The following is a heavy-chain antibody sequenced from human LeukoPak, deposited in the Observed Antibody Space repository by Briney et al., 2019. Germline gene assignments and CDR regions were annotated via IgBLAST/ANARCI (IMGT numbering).Heavy chain of an antibody. D-gene: IGHD6-13*01. V-gene: IGHV1-2*02. CDR2: INPNSGGT. Sequence: ASVKVSCKASGFTFSSSAVQWVRQAPGQGLEWMGWINPNSGGTNYAQKFQGRVTMTRDTSISTAYMELSRLRSDDTAVYYCAIAAAAFDYWGQGTLVTVSS. CDR1: GFTFSSSA. J-gene: IGHJ4*02. CDR3: AIAAAAFDY.